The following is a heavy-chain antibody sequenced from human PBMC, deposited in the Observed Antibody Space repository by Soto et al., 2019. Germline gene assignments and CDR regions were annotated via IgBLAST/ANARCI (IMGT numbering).Heavy chain of an antibody. CDR2: IYSGVST. CDR3: ARGWWAHFDY. V-gene: IGHV3-66*01. D-gene: IGHD2-15*01. Sequence: EVPLVESGGGLVQPGGSLRLSCAASGFTVSSNYMNWVRQAPGKGLEWVSVIYSGVSTYYADSVKGRFTISRDNSKTTMYLQMNTLRAEDTAVYYCARGWWAHFDYWGQRALVPVFS. CDR1: GFTVSSNY. J-gene: IGHJ4*02.